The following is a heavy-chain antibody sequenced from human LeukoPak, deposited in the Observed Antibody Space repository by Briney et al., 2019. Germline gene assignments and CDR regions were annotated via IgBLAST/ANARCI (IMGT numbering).Heavy chain of an antibody. CDR2: INPSGGST. CDR3: ARKYYDLSDY. CDR1: GYTFTNYY. V-gene: IGHV1-46*01. Sequence: ASVKVSCKASGYTFTNYYMHWVRQAPGQGLEWMGLINPSGGSTSYAQKFQGRVTMTRDTSTSTVYMELNSLRSEDTAVYYCARKYYDLSDYWGQGTLVTGSS. J-gene: IGHJ4*02. D-gene: IGHD3-3*01.